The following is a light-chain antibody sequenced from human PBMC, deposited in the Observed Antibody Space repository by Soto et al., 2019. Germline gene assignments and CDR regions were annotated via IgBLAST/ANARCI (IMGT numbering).Light chain of an antibody. Sequence: QSALTQPRSVSGSPGQSVTISCTGTSSDVGGYNYVSWYQQLPGKAPKLMIYDVTKRPSGVPDRFSGSKSGNTASLTISGLQAEDEADYHCCSFSGTYHWVFGGGTK. J-gene: IGLJ3*02. CDR1: SSDVGGYNY. CDR3: CSFSGTYHWV. CDR2: DVT. V-gene: IGLV2-11*01.